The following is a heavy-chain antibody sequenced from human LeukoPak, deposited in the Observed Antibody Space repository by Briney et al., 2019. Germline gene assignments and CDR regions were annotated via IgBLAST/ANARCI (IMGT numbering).Heavy chain of an antibody. CDR2: INPGGSSI. CDR1: GFTSSSYW. CDR3: ARSNQADDY. Sequence: LPGRSLRLSCAASGFTSSSYWMHWVRQVPGKGLVWVARINPGGSSITYADSVKGRFTISRDNAKNTLYLQMDSLRAEDTGVYYCARSNQADDYWGQGTLVTVSS. J-gene: IGHJ4*02. D-gene: IGHD1-14*01. V-gene: IGHV3-74*01.